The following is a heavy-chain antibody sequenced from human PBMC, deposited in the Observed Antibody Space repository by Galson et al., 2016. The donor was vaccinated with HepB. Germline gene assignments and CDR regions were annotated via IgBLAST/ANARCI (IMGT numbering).Heavy chain of an antibody. V-gene: IGHV1-18*04. J-gene: IGHJ6*03. CDR1: GYTFTSYG. CDR2: INPYSDNT. CDR3: ARGGTVSVGYFYYLDV. D-gene: IGHD1-7*01. Sequence: SVKVSCKASGYTFTSYGLSWVRQAPGQGLEWMGWINPYSDNTNYAQKFQGRVAMTTDTSTSTAYMELRSLRSDDTAVYYCARGGTVSVGYFYYLDVWSKGTTVTVSS.